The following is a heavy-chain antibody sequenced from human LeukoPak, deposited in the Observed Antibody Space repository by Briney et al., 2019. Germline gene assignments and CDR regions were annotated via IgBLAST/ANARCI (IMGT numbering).Heavy chain of an antibody. CDR1: GGTFSGYA. Sequence: SVKVSCKASGGTFSGYAISWVRQAPGQGLEWMGGIIPIFGTANYAQKFQGRVTITADESTSTAYMELSSLRSEDTAMFYCARDANGYTWRGAFDIWGQGTMAIVSS. CDR3: ARDANGYTWRGAFDI. V-gene: IGHV1-69*13. D-gene: IGHD5-24*01. J-gene: IGHJ3*02. CDR2: IIPIFGTA.